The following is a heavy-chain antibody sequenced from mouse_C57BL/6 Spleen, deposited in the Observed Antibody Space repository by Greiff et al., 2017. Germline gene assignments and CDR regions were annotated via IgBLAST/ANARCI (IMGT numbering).Heavy chain of an antibody. CDR1: GFTFSSYA. D-gene: IGHD3-2*02. V-gene: IGHV5-4*01. J-gene: IGHJ3*01. CDR2: ISGGGSYT. CDR3: ARASQAFAY. Sequence: EVHLVESGGGLVKPGGSLKLSCAASGFTFSSYAMSWVRQTPEKRLEWVATISGGGSYTYYPDNVKGRFTISRDNAKNILYLQMSHLKSEDTAMYYCARASQAFAYWGQVTLVTVSA.